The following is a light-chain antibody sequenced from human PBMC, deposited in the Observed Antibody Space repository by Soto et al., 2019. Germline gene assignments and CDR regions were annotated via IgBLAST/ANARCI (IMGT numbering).Light chain of an antibody. Sequence: IVLIQSPSTLSLCPGGRSALSFRASQSVGSYLAWYQHKPGQAPRLLISDASNRATGIPARFSGSGSETDFTLTISSLEPEDSAVYYCQQRSNWPSLTFGGGTKVDIK. CDR3: QQRSNWPSLT. J-gene: IGKJ4*01. V-gene: IGKV3-11*01. CDR2: DAS. CDR1: QSVGSY.